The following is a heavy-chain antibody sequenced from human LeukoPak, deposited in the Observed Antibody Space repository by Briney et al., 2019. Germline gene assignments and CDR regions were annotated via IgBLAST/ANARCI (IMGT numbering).Heavy chain of an antibody. CDR3: ARGVGGSYIDVHEDYFDY. D-gene: IGHD2-15*01. J-gene: IGHJ4*02. V-gene: IGHV1-2*04. CDR2: INPNSGGT. Sequence: ASVKVSCKASGYTFTGYYMHWVRQAPGQGLEWMGWINPNSGGTNYAQKFQGWVTMTRDTCISTAYMELSRLRSDDTAVYYCARGVGGSYIDVHEDYFDYWGQGTLVTVSS. CDR1: GYTFTGYY.